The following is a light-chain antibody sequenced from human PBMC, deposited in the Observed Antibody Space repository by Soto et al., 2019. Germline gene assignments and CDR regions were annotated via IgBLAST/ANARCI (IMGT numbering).Light chain of an antibody. Sequence: EIVLTQSPGALSLSPGERGTLSCRASQSVSSSYLAWYQQKPGQAPRLLIYGASSRATGIPDRFSGSGSGTDFTLTISRLEPEDFAVYYCQQFSSYPLTFGGGTKVDI. CDR2: GAS. CDR3: QQFSSYPLT. V-gene: IGKV3-20*01. J-gene: IGKJ4*01. CDR1: QSVSSSY.